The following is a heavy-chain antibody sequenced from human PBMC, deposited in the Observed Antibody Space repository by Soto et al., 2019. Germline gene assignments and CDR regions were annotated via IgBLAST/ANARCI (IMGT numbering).Heavy chain of an antibody. CDR3: ARDKGRAESAEYFQH. Sequence: EVQLVESGGGLVQPGRSLRLSCVASGFTFDDYAMHWVRQAPGKGLEWVSGISWNSDSMAYADSVKGRFTISRDNAKNSLYLQMNSLRAEDTAVYYCARDKGRAESAEYFQHWGQGTLVTVSS. V-gene: IGHV3-9*01. CDR2: ISWNSDSM. J-gene: IGHJ1*01. CDR1: GFTFDDYA.